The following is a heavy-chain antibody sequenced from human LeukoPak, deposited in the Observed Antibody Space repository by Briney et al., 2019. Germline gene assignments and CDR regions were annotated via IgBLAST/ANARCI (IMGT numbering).Heavy chain of an antibody. CDR3: ARDPGDY. CDR2: IKPEGSEK. V-gene: IGHV3-7*01. J-gene: IGHJ4*02. CDR1: GFTFSDFW. Sequence: GGSLRLSCAASGFTFSDFWMSWVRQAPGKGLEWVATIKPEGSEKYYVDSVMGRFTISRDNAKNSLYLQMNSLRAEDTAVYYCARDPGDYWGQGTLVTVSS.